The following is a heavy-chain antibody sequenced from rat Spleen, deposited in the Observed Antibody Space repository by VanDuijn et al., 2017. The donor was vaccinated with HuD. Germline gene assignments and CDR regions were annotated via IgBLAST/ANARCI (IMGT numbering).Heavy chain of an antibody. CDR1: GFTFSDYT. D-gene: IGHD1-4*01. Sequence: EVQLVESGGGLVQPGRSLKLSCAASGFTFSDYTMAWVRQAPKKGLEWVATIIYDGSRTYYRDSVKGRFTISRDNAKSTLYLRMDSLRSEDTATYYCARSYGITPFDYWGQGVMVTVSS. J-gene: IGHJ2*01. V-gene: IGHV5S10*01. CDR2: IIYDGSRT. CDR3: ARSYGITPFDY.